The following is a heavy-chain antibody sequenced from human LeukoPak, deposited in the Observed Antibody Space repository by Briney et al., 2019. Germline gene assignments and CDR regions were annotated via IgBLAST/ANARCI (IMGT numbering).Heavy chain of an antibody. CDR3: ARSAGTHIVVVTAIRGARYYFDY. J-gene: IGHJ4*02. V-gene: IGHV3-64*01. Sequence: PGGSLRLSCAASGFTFSSYAMHWVRQAPGKGLEYVSAISSNGGSTYYANSVKGRFTISRDNSKNTLYLQMGSLRAEDMAVYYCARSAGTHIVVVTAIRGARYYFDYWGQGTLVTVSS. CDR1: GFTFSSYA. D-gene: IGHD2-21*02. CDR2: ISSNGGST.